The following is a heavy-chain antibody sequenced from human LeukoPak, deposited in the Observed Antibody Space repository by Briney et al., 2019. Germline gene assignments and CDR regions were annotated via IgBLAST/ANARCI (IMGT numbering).Heavy chain of an antibody. CDR1: GYTFTNFF. J-gene: IGHJ5*02. CDR2: INANTGGT. CDR3: ARDWVGATTSFDP. Sequence: ASVKVSCKAPGYTFTNFFMHWVRQAPGQGLEWMGCINANTGGTNYAQKFQGRVTITGDTSISTAYMELSSLRSDDTAVYYCARDWVGATTSFDPWGQGTQVTVSS. V-gene: IGHV1-2*02. D-gene: IGHD1-26*01.